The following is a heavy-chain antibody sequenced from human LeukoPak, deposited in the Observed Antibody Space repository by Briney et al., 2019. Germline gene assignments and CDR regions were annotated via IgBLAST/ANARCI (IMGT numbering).Heavy chain of an antibody. CDR1: GFTFSNAW. Sequence: GGSLRLSCAASGFTFSNAWMRWVRQAPGKGLEWVGRIKSKTDGATKDYAAHGQGRFTISQDDSKNTLYLQMNSLKTEDTAVYYSTTDLQWETDYWGQGTLVTVSS. CDR3: TTDLQWETDY. CDR2: IKSKTDGATK. V-gene: IGHV3-15*01. D-gene: IGHD1-26*01. J-gene: IGHJ4*02.